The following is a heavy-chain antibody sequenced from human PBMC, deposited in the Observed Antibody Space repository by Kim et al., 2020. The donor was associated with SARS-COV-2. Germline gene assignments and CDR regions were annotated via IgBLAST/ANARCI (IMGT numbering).Heavy chain of an antibody. D-gene: IGHD6-19*01. CDR1: GDSISTSSDY. CDR3: ARCRRSGLYYIDF. CDR2: VYSSGST. V-gene: IGHV4-39*01. J-gene: IGHJ4*02. Sequence: SETLSLTCTVSGDSISTSSDYWGWIRQPPGKGLEWIGSVYSSGSTYYNPSLKSRVTVYVDTSKSQFSLRLTSVTATDTAVYYCARCRRSGLYYIDFWGQGNQVTVSS.